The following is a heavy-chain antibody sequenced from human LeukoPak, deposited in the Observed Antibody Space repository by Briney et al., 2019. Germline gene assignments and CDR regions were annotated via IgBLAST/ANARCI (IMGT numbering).Heavy chain of an antibody. V-gene: IGHV3-23*01. D-gene: IGHD6-19*01. Sequence: GGSLRPSCAASGFTFSSYAMSWVRQAPGKGLEWVSAISGGGDSTYYADSVKGRFTISRDISKNTLYLQMNSLRGDDTAVYYCAKGSSSGRPYYFGYWGQGTLVTVSS. CDR2: ISGGGDST. CDR1: GFTFSSYA. CDR3: AKGSSSGRPYYFGY. J-gene: IGHJ4*02.